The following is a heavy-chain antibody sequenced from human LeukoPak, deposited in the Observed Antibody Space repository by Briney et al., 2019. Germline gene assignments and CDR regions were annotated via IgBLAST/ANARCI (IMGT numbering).Heavy chain of an antibody. CDR3: AKGIRTVRLHYFDY. D-gene: IGHD6-6*01. Sequence: GGSLRLSCAASGFTFDDYTMHWVRQVPGGGLEWVSGITSNSATMAYADSVKGRFTISRDNAKNSLYLQMNSLRPEDTALYYCAKGIRTVRLHYFDYWGQGTLVTVSS. CDR1: GFTFDDYT. V-gene: IGHV3-9*01. J-gene: IGHJ4*02. CDR2: ITSNSATM.